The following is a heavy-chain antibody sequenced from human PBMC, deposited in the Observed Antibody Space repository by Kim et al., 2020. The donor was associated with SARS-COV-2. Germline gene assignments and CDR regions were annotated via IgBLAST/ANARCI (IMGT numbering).Heavy chain of an antibody. CDR3: AKSLRFDH. V-gene: IGHV3-23*01. CDR2: GGST. J-gene: IGHJ5*02. Sequence: GGSTYKADAVKGRFTIARDNSKNTLYLQMNSLRAEDTAVYYCAKSLRFDHWGQGTLVTVSS.